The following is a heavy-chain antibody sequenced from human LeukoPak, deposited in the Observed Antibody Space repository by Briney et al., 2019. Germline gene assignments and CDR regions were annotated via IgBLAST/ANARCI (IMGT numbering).Heavy chain of an antibody. J-gene: IGHJ4*02. CDR3: ARSRGATFDY. CDR1: GDSVSSKSAA. V-gene: IGHV6-1*01. Sequence: SQTPSLTCAISGDSVSSKSAAWNWIRQSPSGGLEWVGRTYYRSKWSNDYAASVKSRITVNPDTSKNQFSLQLSSVTPEDTAVYYCARSRGATFDYWGQGTLVTVSS. CDR2: TYYRSKWSN. D-gene: IGHD4/OR15-4a*01.